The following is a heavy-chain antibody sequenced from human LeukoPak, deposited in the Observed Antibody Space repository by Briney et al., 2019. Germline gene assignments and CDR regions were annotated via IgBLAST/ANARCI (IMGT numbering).Heavy chain of an antibody. V-gene: IGHV1-69*06. CDR1: GGTFSSYA. Sequence: GASVKVSCKASGGTFSSYAISWVRQAPGQGLEWMGGIIPIFDTADYAQKFQGRVTITADKSTSAAYMELSSLRSEDTAVYYCARLSSHYGDYKVDPWGQGTLVTVSS. CDR2: IIPIFDTA. J-gene: IGHJ5*02. CDR3: ARLSSHYGDYKVDP. D-gene: IGHD4-17*01.